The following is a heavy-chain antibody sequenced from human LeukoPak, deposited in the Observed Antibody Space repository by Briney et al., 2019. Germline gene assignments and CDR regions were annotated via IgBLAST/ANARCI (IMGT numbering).Heavy chain of an antibody. J-gene: IGHJ4*02. CDR2: FDPEQGET. Sequence: ASVKVSCKISGYTLPEVSTHWVRQAPGKGLEWMGGFDPEQGETIYAQEFQGRVSMPEDTSTDTAYMELSSLRSEDTAVYYCATDLTGTTTGHYWGQGTLVIVSS. D-gene: IGHD1-20*01. CDR3: ATDLTGTTTGHY. CDR1: GYTLPEVS. V-gene: IGHV1-24*01.